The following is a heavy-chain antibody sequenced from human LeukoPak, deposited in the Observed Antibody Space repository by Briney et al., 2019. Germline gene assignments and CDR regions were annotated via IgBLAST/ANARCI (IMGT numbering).Heavy chain of an antibody. V-gene: IGHV1-18*01. CDR3: ARELSGRAFDI. CDR2: ISAANGNT. CDR1: GYTFTSNG. Sequence: GASVKVSCKASGYTFTSNGISWVRQAPGQGLEWMGWISAANGNTNYAQKLQGRVTMTRDTSTNTAYMELSSLRSEDTAVYYCARELSGRAFDIWGQGTMVTVSS. J-gene: IGHJ3*02. D-gene: IGHD5-12*01.